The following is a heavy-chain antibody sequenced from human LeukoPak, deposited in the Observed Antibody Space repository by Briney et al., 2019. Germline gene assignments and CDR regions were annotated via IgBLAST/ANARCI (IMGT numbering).Heavy chain of an antibody. V-gene: IGHV1-18*01. CDR3: ARGYCSGGTCYLVENWLDP. D-gene: IGHD2-15*01. CDR2: ISGYNGNI. CDR1: GGTFSSYA. J-gene: IGHJ5*02. Sequence: ASVKVSCKASGGTFSSYAISWVRQAPGQGLEWMGWISGYNGNINYAQKLQGRVTMTTDTSTSTAYMELSRLRSDDTAVYYCARGYCSGGTCYLVENWLDPWGQGTLVTVSS.